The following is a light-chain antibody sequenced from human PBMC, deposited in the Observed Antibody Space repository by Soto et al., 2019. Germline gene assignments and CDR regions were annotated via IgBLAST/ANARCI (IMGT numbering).Light chain of an antibody. J-gene: IGKJ4*01. CDR2: WAS. CDR1: QSVLYSSNNKNY. CDR3: QQYYSTPPS. Sequence: DIVMTQSPDSLAVSLGERATINCKSSQSVLYSSNNKNYLAWYQQKPGQPPKLPIYWASTRESGVPDRFSGSGSAADFTLTISSLQAEDVEVYYCQQYYSTPPSFGGGTKVEIK. V-gene: IGKV4-1*01.